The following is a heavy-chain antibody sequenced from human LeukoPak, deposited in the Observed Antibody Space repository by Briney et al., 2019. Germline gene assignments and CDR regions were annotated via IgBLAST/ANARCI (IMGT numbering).Heavy chain of an antibody. CDR1: GFTFNNYA. V-gene: IGHV3-23*01. CDR2: IRGSDGST. CDR3: SKRWGFWSGYNDF. J-gene: IGHJ4*02. Sequence: GGSLRLSCAASGFTFNNYAINWVRQAPGKGLEWVSGIRGSDGSTYFADSVKGRFTISRDNSKNTLFLQMSSLRTEDTAVYYCSKRWGFWSGYNDFWGQGTLVTVSS. D-gene: IGHD3-3*01.